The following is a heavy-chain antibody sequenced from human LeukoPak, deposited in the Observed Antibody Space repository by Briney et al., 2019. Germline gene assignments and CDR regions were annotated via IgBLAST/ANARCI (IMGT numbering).Heavy chain of an antibody. CDR1: IDSFSNYH. CDR2: VNESGGT. CDR3: ARAGPYDSSGYYYKYYYYMDV. J-gene: IGHJ6*03. Sequence: SETLSLTCAVYIDSFSNYHWNWIRQTPAKGMEWIGEVNESGGTNISPSLRSRVILSVDTSKNQFSLKVSSVTAADTAVYYCARAGPYDSSGYYYKYYYYMDVWGKGTTVTISS. V-gene: IGHV4-34*01. D-gene: IGHD3-22*01.